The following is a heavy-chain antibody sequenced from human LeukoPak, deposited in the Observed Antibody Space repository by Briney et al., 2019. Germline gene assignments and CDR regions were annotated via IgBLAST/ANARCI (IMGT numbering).Heavy chain of an antibody. CDR3: ARVLYSSGWYYWFDP. Sequence: SETLSLTCTVSGGSISSYYWSWIRQPPGKGLEWIGYIYYSGSTNYNPSLKSRVTISVDTSKNQFSLKLSSVTAADTAVYYCARVLYSSGWYYWFDPWGQGTLLTVSS. CDR2: IYYSGST. J-gene: IGHJ5*02. V-gene: IGHV4-59*01. D-gene: IGHD6-19*01. CDR1: GGSISSYY.